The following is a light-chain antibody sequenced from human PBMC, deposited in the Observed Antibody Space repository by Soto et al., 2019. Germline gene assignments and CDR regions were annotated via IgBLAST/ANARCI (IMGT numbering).Light chain of an antibody. CDR2: AAS. CDR1: QNIKTF. V-gene: IGKV1-39*01. CDR3: QQSYSTPWT. J-gene: IGKJ1*01. Sequence: DIQMTHSPSSLSASVGDRVTITCRASQNIKTFLNWFQQKPGKAPNLLIFAASTLRSGVPSRFSGSGSGTDFTLTISSLQREDFATYHCQQSYSTPWTFGQGTKVDIK.